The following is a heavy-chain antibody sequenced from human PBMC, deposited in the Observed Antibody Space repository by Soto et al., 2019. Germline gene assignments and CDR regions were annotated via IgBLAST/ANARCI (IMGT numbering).Heavy chain of an antibody. CDR2: ISSSSSYR. CDR3: ARVRITGWYFDL. CDR1: GFTFSSYS. Sequence: EVQLVESGGGLVKPGGSLRLSCAASGFTFSSYSMNWVRQAPGKGLEWVSSISSSSSYRYYADSVKGRFTISRDNAKNSLYLQMNSLRAEDTAVYYCARVRITGWYFDLWGRGTLVTVSS. V-gene: IGHV3-21*01. J-gene: IGHJ2*01. D-gene: IGHD3-10*01.